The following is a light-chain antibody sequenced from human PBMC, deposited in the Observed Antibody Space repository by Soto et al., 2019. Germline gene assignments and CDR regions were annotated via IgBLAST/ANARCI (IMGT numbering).Light chain of an antibody. CDR3: SSYTSTNTLAV. J-gene: IGLJ1*01. V-gene: IGLV2-14*01. Sequence: QSALTQPASVSGSPGQSITISCTGTSSDVGGYNYVSWYQHYAGKAPKLIIYEVSNRPSGVSNRFSGSKSGDTASLTISGLQAEDEADYYCSSYTSTNTLAVFGTGTKLTVL. CDR2: EVS. CDR1: SSDVGGYNY.